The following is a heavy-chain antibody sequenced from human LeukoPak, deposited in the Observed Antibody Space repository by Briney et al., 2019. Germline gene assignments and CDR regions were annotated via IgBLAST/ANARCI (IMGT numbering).Heavy chain of an antibody. Sequence: ASVKVSCTASGGTFSSYAISWVRQAPGQGLEWMGGIIPIFGTANYAQKFQGRVAITADESTSTAYMELSSLRSEDTAVYYCARDLRGSGSYLSYWGQGTLVTVSS. CDR1: GGTFSSYA. CDR3: ARDLRGSGSYLSY. D-gene: IGHD1-26*01. V-gene: IGHV1-69*13. J-gene: IGHJ4*02. CDR2: IIPIFGTA.